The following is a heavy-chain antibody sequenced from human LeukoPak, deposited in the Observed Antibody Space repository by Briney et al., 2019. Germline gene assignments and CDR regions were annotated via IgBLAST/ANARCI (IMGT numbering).Heavy chain of an antibody. V-gene: IGHV3-23*01. D-gene: IGHD2-8*01. Sequence: PGGSLRLSCAASGFTFSSYAMSWVRQAPGKGLEWVSAISGSGGSTYYADSVKGRFTISRDNSKNTLYLQMNSLRAEDTAVYYCAKDRCRMNGVCAESYFDYWGQGTLVTVSS. CDR2: ISGSGGST. CDR1: GFTFSSYA. CDR3: AKDRCRMNGVCAESYFDY. J-gene: IGHJ4*02.